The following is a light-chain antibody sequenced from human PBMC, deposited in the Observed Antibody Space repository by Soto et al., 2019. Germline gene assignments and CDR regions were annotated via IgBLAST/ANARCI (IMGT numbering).Light chain of an antibody. CDR3: QQYGTSPIT. CDR1: QTVSSY. J-gene: IGKJ5*01. V-gene: IGKV3-20*01. CDR2: GAS. Sequence: ENVLTQSPGTLSLSPGERATLSCRASQTVSSYLTWYQQRPGQAPRLLIYGASKRATGIPDRFSGSGAGTDFTLPISTLEPEDFALYYCQQYGTSPITFGQGTRLEIK.